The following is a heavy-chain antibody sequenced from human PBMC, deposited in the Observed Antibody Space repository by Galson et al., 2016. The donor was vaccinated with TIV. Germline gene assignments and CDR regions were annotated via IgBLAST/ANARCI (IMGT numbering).Heavy chain of an antibody. D-gene: IGHD1-20*01. Sequence: LRLSCAASGFSVSSNYMTWVRQAPGKGLECVSVIYSDGNTYYADSVKGRFTISRDNSKSSLYLQMNSLRAEDTAVYYCASTVTGTRYYGMDVWGQGTMVTVSS. CDR2: IYSDGNT. J-gene: IGHJ6*02. CDR1: GFSVSSNY. V-gene: IGHV3-53*01. CDR3: ASTVTGTRYYGMDV.